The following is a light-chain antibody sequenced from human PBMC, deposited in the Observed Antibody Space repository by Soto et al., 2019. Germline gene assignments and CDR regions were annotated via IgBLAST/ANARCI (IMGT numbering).Light chain of an antibody. J-gene: IGKJ1*01. V-gene: IGKV1-5*03. CDR1: QSISTW. Sequence: DIQMTQSPSTLSASVGDRVTITCRASQSISTWLAWYQQKPGKAPKVLIYKASSLESGVPSRFSGSGSGTEFTLTISSLQPDDFATYYCQQYKTYTRTFCQGTKVEIK. CDR2: KAS. CDR3: QQYKTYTRT.